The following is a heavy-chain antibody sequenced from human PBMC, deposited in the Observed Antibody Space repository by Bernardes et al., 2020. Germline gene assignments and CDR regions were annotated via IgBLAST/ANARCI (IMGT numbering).Heavy chain of an antibody. CDR2: ISSSSSTI. D-gene: IGHD1-26*01. V-gene: IGHV3-48*01. Sequence: GGSLRLSCAASGFTFSSYSMNWVRQAPGKGLEWVSYISSSSSTIYYADSVKGRFTISRDNAKNSLYLQMNSLRAEDTAVYYCARGRWSGSFYSYWFDPWGQGTLVTVSS. J-gene: IGHJ5*02. CDR3: ARGRWSGSFYSYWFDP. CDR1: GFTFSSYS.